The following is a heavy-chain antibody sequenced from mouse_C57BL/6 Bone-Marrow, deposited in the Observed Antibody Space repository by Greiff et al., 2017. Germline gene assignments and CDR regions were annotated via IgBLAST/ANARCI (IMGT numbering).Heavy chain of an antibody. V-gene: IGHV14-4*01. J-gene: IGHJ2*01. Sequence: VQLQQSGAELVRPGASVKLSCTASGFNIKDDYMHWVKQRPEQGLEWIGWIDPENGDTEYASKFQGKATITADTSSNTAYLQLSSLTSEDTAVYYCTTSYYDGSSPLDYWGQGTTLTGSS. CDR2: IDPENGDT. CDR3: TTSYYDGSSPLDY. CDR1: GFNIKDDY. D-gene: IGHD1-1*01.